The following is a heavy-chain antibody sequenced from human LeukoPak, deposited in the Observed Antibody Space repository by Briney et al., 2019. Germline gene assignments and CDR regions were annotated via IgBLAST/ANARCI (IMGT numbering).Heavy chain of an antibody. Sequence: PGGSLRLSCAASGFTFSSYWMHWVRQAPGKGLVWVSRINSHGSSTSYADSVKGRFTISRDNSKNTLYLQMNSLRAEDTAVYYCAREWRDSSGLDYWGQGTLVTVSS. CDR2: INSHGSST. J-gene: IGHJ4*02. V-gene: IGHV3-74*01. CDR1: GFTFSSYW. CDR3: AREWRDSSGLDY. D-gene: IGHD6-19*01.